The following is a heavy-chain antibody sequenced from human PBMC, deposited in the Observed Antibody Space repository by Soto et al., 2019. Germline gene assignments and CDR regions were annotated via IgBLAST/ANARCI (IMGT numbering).Heavy chain of an antibody. Sequence: ETXSFTFSFSCVSIISSSYYWGWIRQPPWKGLEWIGSIYYSGSTYYNPSLKSRVTISVDTSKNQFSLKLSSVTAADTAVYYCARQTDIVLMVYANYFDYRGQGTLVTVYS. V-gene: IGHV4-39*01. CDR2: IYYSGST. CDR1: CVSIISSSYY. CDR3: ARQTDIVLMVYANYFDY. D-gene: IGHD2-8*01. J-gene: IGHJ4*02.